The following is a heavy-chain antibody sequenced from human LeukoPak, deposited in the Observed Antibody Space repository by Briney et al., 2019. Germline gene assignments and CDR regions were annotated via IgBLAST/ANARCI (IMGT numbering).Heavy chain of an antibody. CDR3: ATPYSSGWPRGYYYYYGMDV. J-gene: IGHJ6*02. D-gene: IGHD6-19*01. V-gene: IGHV1-24*01. CDR2: FDPEDGET. CDR1: GDTLTELS. Sequence: ASLKVSCKVSGDTLTELSMHCVRQAPGKGLEWMGGFDPEDGETIYAQKFQGRVTMTEDTSTDTAYMELSSLRSEDTAVYYCATPYSSGWPRGYYYYYGMDVWGQGTTVTVSS.